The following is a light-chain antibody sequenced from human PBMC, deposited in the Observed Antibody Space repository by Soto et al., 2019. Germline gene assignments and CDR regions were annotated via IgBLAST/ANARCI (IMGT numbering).Light chain of an antibody. CDR3: QQYNHWPT. J-gene: IGKJ1*01. Sequence: EIVITQSPAVVPVSPGERATLSCRASQSISSNLAWYQHKPGQAPRLLISGASTRATGIPARFSGSGSGTEFTLTISSLQSEDLAVYYCQQYNHWPTFGQGTKVDIK. CDR1: QSISSN. CDR2: GAS. V-gene: IGKV3-15*01.